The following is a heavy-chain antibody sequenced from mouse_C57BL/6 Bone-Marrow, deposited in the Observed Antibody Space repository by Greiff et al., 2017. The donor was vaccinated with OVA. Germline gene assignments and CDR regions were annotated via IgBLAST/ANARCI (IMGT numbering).Heavy chain of an antibody. CDR1: GYTFTSYW. D-gene: IGHD1-1*01. CDR3: ARSESSLGYFDY. J-gene: IGHJ2*01. Sequence: VQLQQPGAELVKPGASVKLSCKASGYTFTSYWMHWVKQRPGQGLEWIGMIHPNSGSTNYNEKFKSKATLTVDKSSSTAYMQLSSLTSEDSAVYYCARSESSLGYFDYWGQGTTLTVSS. CDR2: IHPNSGST. V-gene: IGHV1-64*01.